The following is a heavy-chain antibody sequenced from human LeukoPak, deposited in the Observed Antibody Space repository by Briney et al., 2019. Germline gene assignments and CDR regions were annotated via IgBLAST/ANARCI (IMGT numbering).Heavy chain of an antibody. CDR1: GFIVSTNY. Sequence: GGSLRLSCAASGFIVSTNYMTWVRQAPGKGLQWVAILFSDRRTFYADTVKGRFTVSRDNSKNTLYLQMNSLRPEDTAVYYCAKDVVIGASYDYGDYIPLPHWGQGTLVTVSP. CDR3: AKDVVIGASYDYGDYIPLPH. J-gene: IGHJ1*01. V-gene: IGHV3-66*02. CDR2: LFSDRRT. D-gene: IGHD4-17*01.